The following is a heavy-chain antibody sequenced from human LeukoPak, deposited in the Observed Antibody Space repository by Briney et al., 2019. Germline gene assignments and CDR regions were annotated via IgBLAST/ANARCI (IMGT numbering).Heavy chain of an antibody. D-gene: IGHD6-13*01. V-gene: IGHV3-53*01. CDR3: ARYSSSSRGMDV. J-gene: IGHJ6*02. CDR1: GFTVSSNY. Sequence: GGSLRLSCAASGFTVSSNYMSWVRQAPGKGLEWVSVIYRGGSTYYADSVKGRFTISRDNSKNTLYLQMNSLRAEDTAVYYCARYSSSSRGMDVWGQGTTVTVSS. CDR2: IYRGGST.